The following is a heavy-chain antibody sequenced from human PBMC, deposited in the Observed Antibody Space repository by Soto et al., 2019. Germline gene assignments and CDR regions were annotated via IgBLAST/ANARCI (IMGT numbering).Heavy chain of an antibody. CDR1: GFTFSSYA. J-gene: IGHJ5*02. V-gene: IGHV3-23*01. CDR3: AKDSGGVVLESWFDP. CDR2: ISGSGGST. D-gene: IGHD3-3*01. Sequence: EVQLLESGGGLVQPGGSLRLSCAASGFTFSSYAMSWVRQAPGKGLAWVSAISGSGGSTYYADSVKGRFTISRDNSKNTLYLQMNSLRAEDTAVYYCAKDSGGVVLESWFDPWGQGTLVTVSS.